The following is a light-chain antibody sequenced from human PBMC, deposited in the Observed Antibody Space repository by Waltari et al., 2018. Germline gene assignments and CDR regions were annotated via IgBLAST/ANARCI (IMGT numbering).Light chain of an antibody. CDR3: SSYTTNTRV. V-gene: IGLV2-14*03. CDR1: PSALGSDNY. Sequence: QSALTQPASVSASPGQSITISCTGTPSALGSDNYVSWYQQHPGRAPKLMIYDVNNRPSGVSIRFSGSKSFNAASLTISGLQAEDEADYYCSSYTTNTRVFGGGTKLTV. J-gene: IGLJ2*01. CDR2: DVN.